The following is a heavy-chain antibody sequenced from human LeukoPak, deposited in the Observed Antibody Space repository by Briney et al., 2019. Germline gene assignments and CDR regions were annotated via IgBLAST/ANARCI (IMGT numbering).Heavy chain of an antibody. J-gene: IGHJ4*02. V-gene: IGHV3-66*01. D-gene: IGHD2-21*02. CDR2: MYTGGGR. CDR3: TRGQSYCGADCYSD. Sequence: PGGSLRLSCAASGFSVSNYYMSWVRQPPGKGLEWVSVMYTGGGRYYCDSVKGRFTIPRDNSKSTVFLQMNSLRVEDTALYYCTRGQSYCGADCYSDWGQGTLVTVSS. CDR1: GFSVSNYY.